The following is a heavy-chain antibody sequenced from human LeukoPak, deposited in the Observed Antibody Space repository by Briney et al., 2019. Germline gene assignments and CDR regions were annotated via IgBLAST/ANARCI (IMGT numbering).Heavy chain of an antibody. CDR3: ARDLPTRAPPYYDILTGYYSDY. Sequence: SVRVSCKASGGTFSSYAISWVRQAPGQGLEWMGRISPIFGTANYAQKFQGRVTITADKSTSTAYMELSSLRSEDTAVYYCARDLPTRAPPYYDILTGYYSDYWGQGTLVTVSS. CDR2: ISPIFGTA. D-gene: IGHD3-9*01. J-gene: IGHJ4*02. V-gene: IGHV1-69*06. CDR1: GGTFSSYA.